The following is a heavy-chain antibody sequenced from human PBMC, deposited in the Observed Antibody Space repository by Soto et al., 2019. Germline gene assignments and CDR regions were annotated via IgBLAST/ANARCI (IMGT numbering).Heavy chain of an antibody. CDR1: GGSIRNYY. V-gene: IGHV4-59*01. CDR3: AGEHPYCSSSSCYHWLDP. Sequence: KTSETLSLTCTVAGGSIRNYYWSWIRQPPGKGLEWIWHIYDSGSTNYNPSLKRRVTISVQTSKNQFSLKLTSVTAADTAVYYCAGEHPYCSSSSCYHWLDPWGQGQQVTVSS. CDR2: IYDSGST. D-gene: IGHD2-2*01. J-gene: IGHJ5*02.